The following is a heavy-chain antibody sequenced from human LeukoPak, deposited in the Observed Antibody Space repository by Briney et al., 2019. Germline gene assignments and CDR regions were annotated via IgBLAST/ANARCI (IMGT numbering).Heavy chain of an antibody. CDR2: ISAYNGNT. Sequence: ASVKVSCKASGYTFTSYGISWVRQAPGQGLEWMGWISAYNGNTNYAQKLQGRVTMTTDTSTSTAYMELRSLRSDDTAVYDCARVGFYDSSGYIRMDVWGQGTTVTVSS. CDR3: ARVGFYDSSGYIRMDV. CDR1: GYTFTSYG. J-gene: IGHJ6*02. V-gene: IGHV1-18*01. D-gene: IGHD3-22*01.